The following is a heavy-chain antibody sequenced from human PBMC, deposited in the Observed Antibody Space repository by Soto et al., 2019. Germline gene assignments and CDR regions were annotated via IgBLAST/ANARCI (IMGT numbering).Heavy chain of an antibody. Sequence: EVQLVESGGGLVQPGGSLRLSCAASGFTVSSNYMSWVRQAPGKGLEWVSVIYSGGSTYYADSVKGRFTISRDNSKNTLYLQMNSRRAEDTAVYYSARDRIPTGIDVWGQGTTLTVSS. V-gene: IGHV3-66*01. CDR3: ARDRIPTGIDV. CDR1: GFTVSSNY. CDR2: IYSGGST. J-gene: IGHJ6*02.